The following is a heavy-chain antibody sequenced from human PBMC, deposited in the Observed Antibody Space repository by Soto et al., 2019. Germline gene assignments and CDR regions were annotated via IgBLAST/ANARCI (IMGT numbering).Heavy chain of an antibody. CDR2: ISYDGRDK. D-gene: IGHD5-18*01. Sequence: PGGSLRLCCAASGVTFNSYGMDVVRQAPGKGLQWVTVISYDGRDKKYVDTVKGRFTISRDNSKNTLYLEMNSLRAEDTAVYYCAKDRDTYGAVYYFDFWGQGTLVTVSS. CDR1: GVTFNSYG. CDR3: AKDRDTYGAVYYFDF. J-gene: IGHJ4*02. V-gene: IGHV3-30*18.